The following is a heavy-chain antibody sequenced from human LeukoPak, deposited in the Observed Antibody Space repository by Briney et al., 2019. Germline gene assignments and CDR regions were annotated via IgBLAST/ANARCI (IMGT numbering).Heavy chain of an antibody. CDR3: TLPWGSGSYYDY. CDR1: GFTFSNAW. V-gene: IGHV3-15*01. Sequence: PGGSLRLSCAASGFTFSNAWLNWGRQAPGKGLEWVGHIKSKTDGGTTDYAAPVKGRVTIPREDSKNTLFLQMNSLKTEDTAVYYCTLPWGSGSYYDYWGQGTLVTVSS. J-gene: IGHJ4*02. D-gene: IGHD3-10*01. CDR2: IKSKTDGGTT.